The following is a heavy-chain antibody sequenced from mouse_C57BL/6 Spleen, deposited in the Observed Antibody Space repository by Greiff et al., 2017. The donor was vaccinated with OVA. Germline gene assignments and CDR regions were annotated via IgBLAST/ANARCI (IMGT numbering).Heavy chain of an antibody. CDR1: GYTFTSYW. V-gene: IGHV1-74*01. J-gene: IGHJ1*03. D-gene: IGHD1-1*02. CDR3: AIPQWYYGDCYDLDFRV. Sequence: QVQLQQPGADLVKPGASVKVSCKASGYTFTSYWMHWVKQRPGQGLEWIGRIHPSDSDTNSNQKFKGKATLTVDTSSSTACMQLSCLTSENSEVYYCAIPQWYYGDCYDLDFRVWGTGTTVSVS. CDR2: IHPSDSDT.